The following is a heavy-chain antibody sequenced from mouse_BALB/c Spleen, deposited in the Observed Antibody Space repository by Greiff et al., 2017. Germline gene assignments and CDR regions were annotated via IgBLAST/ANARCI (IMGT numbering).Heavy chain of an antibody. CDR3: ARGGTTVVDWYFDV. D-gene: IGHD1-1*01. Sequence: EVQGVESGPDLVTPSQSLSLTCTVTGYSITSGYSWPWIRQFPGNQLEWMGYIHYSGSTNYNPSLKSRISITRDTSKNQFFLQLNSVTTEDTATYYCARGGTTVVDWYFDVWGAGTTVTVSA. CDR2: IHYSGST. CDR1: GYSITSGYS. J-gene: IGHJ1*01. V-gene: IGHV3-1*02.